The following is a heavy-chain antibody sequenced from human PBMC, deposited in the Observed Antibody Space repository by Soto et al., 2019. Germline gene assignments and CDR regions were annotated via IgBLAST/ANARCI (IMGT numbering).Heavy chain of an antibody. D-gene: IGHD2-15*01. Sequence: PGGSLRLSXRASGFRFDDYAMHWVRQAPGKGLEWVAGISWNSEAIDYAESVRGRFTISRDNAENSVFLQMDSLSPEDTALYYCTRDDQGISTSGTPILGSWGQGTPVTVSS. V-gene: IGHV3-9*01. CDR3: TRDDQGISTSGTPILGS. J-gene: IGHJ4*02. CDR2: ISWNSEAI. CDR1: GFRFDDYA.